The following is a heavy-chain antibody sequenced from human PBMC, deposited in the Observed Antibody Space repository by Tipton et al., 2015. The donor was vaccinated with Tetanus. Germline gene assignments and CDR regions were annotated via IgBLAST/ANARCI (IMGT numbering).Heavy chain of an antibody. CDR3: ARDQGGGRVVRLNWFDP. CDR2: ISHSGSS. D-gene: IGHD6-6*01. J-gene: IGHJ5*02. V-gene: IGHV4-34*01. CDR1: GGSFSLYY. Sequence: TLSLTCTVSGGSFSLYYWNWVRQSPGKGLEWIGEISHSGSSSYSPSLKSRVTISVDTSKNQFSPKLTSVTAADTAVYFCARDQGGGRVVRLNWFDPWGQGTLVTVSS.